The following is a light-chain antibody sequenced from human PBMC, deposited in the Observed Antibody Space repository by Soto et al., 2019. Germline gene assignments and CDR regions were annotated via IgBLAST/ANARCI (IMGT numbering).Light chain of an antibody. CDR3: QQYYSTPPT. V-gene: IGKV4-1*01. Sequence: EILMTQSPDPLAVTLAERARINFKTSQTVLYSSNNKNYLAWYQQKPGQPPKLLIYWASTRESGVPDRFSGSGSGTDFTLTISSLQAEDVAVYYCQQYYSTPPTFGQGTKVDIK. J-gene: IGKJ1*01. CDR1: QTVLYSSNNKNY. CDR2: WAS.